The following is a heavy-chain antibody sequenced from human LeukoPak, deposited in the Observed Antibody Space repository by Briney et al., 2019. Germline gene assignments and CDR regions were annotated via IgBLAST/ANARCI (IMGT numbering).Heavy chain of an antibody. CDR3: AKGGGASYYFDY. V-gene: IGHV3-23*01. J-gene: IGHJ4*02. CDR2: ISGSGGST. D-gene: IGHD1-26*01. Sequence: GGSLRLSCAASGFTFSSYAMSWVRQAPGKGLEWVSAISGSGGSTYYADSVKGRFTISRDNSKNTLYLQMNSLRAEDTAEYYCAKGGGASYYFDYWGQGTLVTVSS. CDR1: GFTFSSYA.